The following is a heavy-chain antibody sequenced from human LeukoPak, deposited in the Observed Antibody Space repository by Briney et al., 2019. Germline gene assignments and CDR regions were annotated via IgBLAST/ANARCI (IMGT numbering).Heavy chain of an antibody. D-gene: IGHD5-12*01. Sequence: NPSETLSLTCTVSGGSINSNNYYWGWIRQPPGKGLEWIGSIYYSGTTYYNPSLKSRVIMSVDTSKSQFSLKLSSVTAADTAVYYCARDTSGYDLGNFDYWGQGTLVTVSS. CDR1: GGSINSNNYY. CDR3: ARDTSGYDLGNFDY. J-gene: IGHJ4*02. CDR2: IYYSGTT. V-gene: IGHV4-39*07.